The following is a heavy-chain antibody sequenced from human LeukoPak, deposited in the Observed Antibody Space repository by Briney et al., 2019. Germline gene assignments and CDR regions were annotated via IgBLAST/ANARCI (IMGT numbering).Heavy chain of an antibody. Sequence: ASVKVSCKASGYTFTGYYMHWVRQAPGQGLEWMGWINPNSGGTNYARKFQGRVTMTRDTSISTAYMELSRLRSDDTAVYYCATTRDIVVVVFDYWGQGTLVTVSS. V-gene: IGHV1-2*02. CDR1: GYTFTGYY. D-gene: IGHD2-15*01. CDR3: ATTRDIVVVVFDY. CDR2: INPNSGGT. J-gene: IGHJ4*02.